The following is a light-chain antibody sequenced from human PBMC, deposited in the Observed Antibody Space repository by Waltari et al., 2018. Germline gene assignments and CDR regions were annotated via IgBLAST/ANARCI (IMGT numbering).Light chain of an antibody. V-gene: IGKV3-15*01. CDR3: QQYNNWPRT. J-gene: IGKJ1*01. Sequence: EIVMTQSPATLSVSPGERATLSCRASQSIRSNLAWYRQKPGQAPRLLIYGASTRATGIPARFSGSGSGTDFTLTISSLQSEDFAVYYCQQYNNWPRTFGQGTKVEI. CDR2: GAS. CDR1: QSIRSN.